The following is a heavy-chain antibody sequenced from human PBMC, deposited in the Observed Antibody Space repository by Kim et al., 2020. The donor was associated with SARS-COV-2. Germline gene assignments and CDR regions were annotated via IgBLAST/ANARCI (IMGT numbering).Heavy chain of an antibody. Sequence: YAQKFQGWVTMTRDTSISTAYMELSRLRSDDTAVYYCARVWEYSGYVFGYWGQGTLVTVSS. V-gene: IGHV1-2*04. CDR3: ARVWEYSGYVFGY. D-gene: IGHD5-12*01. J-gene: IGHJ4*02.